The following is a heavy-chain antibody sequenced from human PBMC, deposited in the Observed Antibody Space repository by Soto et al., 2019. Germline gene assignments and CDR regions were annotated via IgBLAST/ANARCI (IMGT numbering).Heavy chain of an antibody. Sequence: SETLSLTCTVSGGSISSYFWSWIRQPPGKGLEWIGYIYYSGSTNYNPSLKSRVTISVDTSKNRFSLKLSSVTAADTAVYYCARSDGRYWGQGTLVTVSS. CDR2: IYYSGST. CDR3: ARSDGRY. V-gene: IGHV4-59*01. J-gene: IGHJ4*02. CDR1: GGSISSYF.